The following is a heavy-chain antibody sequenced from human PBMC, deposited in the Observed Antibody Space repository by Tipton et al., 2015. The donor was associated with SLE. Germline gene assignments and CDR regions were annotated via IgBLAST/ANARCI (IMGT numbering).Heavy chain of an antibody. CDR1: GGSISSGSYY. V-gene: IGHV4-61*01. J-gene: IGHJ3*02. Sequence: TLSLTCAVSGGSISSGSYYWSWIRQPPGKGLEWIGYIYYSGSTNYNPSLKSRVTITVDTSKNQFSLKLSSVTAADTAVYYCARWVPDCSGGSCPFAFDIWGQGTMVTVSS. CDR3: ARWVPDCSGGSCPFAFDI. D-gene: IGHD2-15*01. CDR2: IYYSGST.